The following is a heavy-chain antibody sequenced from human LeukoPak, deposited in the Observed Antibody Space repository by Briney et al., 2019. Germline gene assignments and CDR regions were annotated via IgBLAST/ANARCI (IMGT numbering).Heavy chain of an antibody. CDR3: ARVVSTGSYYGYYFDY. D-gene: IGHD1-26*01. CDR1: GYSFASYW. J-gene: IGHJ4*02. Sequence: GESLKISCKGFGYSFASYWIGWVRQMPGKGLEWMGVIYPGDSDTRYSPSFQGQVTISADKSISTAYLQWSSLKASDTAMYYCARVVSTGSYYGYYFDYWGQGTLVTVSS. CDR2: IYPGDSDT. V-gene: IGHV5-51*01.